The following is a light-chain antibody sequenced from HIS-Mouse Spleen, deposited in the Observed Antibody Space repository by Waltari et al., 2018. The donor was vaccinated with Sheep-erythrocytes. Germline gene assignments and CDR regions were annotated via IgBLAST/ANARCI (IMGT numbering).Light chain of an antibody. CDR3: QQFNNYPRT. V-gene: IGKV1D-13*01. CDR1: QGISSA. J-gene: IGKJ1*01. Sequence: AIQLTQSPSSLSASVGDRVTITCRASQGISSALAWYQQNPGKAPMLLIYDASSLESGVPSRFSGSRSVTDFTLTISSLQPEDVATYYCQQFNNYPRTFGQGTKVEIK. CDR2: DAS.